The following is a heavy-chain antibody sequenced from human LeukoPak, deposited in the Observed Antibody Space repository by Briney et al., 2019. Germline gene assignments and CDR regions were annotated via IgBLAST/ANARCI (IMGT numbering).Heavy chain of an antibody. CDR2: IYTSGST. CDR1: GGSISSGSYY. D-gene: IGHD5-24*01. V-gene: IGHV4-61*02. J-gene: IGHJ3*02. CDR3: ARGAAGLRDDAFDI. Sequence: MSSETLSLTCTVSGGSISSGSYYWSWIRQPAGKGLEWIGRIYTSGSTNYNPSLKSRVTISVDTSKNQFPPKLSSVTAADTAVYYCARGAAGLRDDAFDIWGQGTMVTVSS.